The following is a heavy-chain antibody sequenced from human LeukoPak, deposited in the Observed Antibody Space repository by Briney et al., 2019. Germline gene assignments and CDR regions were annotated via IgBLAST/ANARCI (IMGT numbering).Heavy chain of an antibody. CDR1: GFTFSSYS. V-gene: IGHV3-48*01. Sequence: GGSLRLSCAASGFTFSSYSMNWVRQAPGKGLELVSYISSSSSTIYYADSVKGRFTISRDNAKNSLYLQMNSLRAEDTAVYYCATYSGSYYYYMDVWGKGTTVTVSS. CDR2: ISSSSSTI. J-gene: IGHJ6*03. D-gene: IGHD1-26*01. CDR3: ATYSGSYYYYMDV.